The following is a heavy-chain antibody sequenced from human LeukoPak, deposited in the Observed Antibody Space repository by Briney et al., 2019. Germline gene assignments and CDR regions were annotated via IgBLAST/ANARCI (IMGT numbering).Heavy chain of an antibody. J-gene: IGHJ4*02. CDR3: ARDPHSLDY. CDR2: IAYTGTI. Sequence: GGSLRLSCAASGFTFSSYSMNWVRRAPGKGLEWVAYIAYTGTIHYAASVRGRFAISRDNADNSLYLQMNSLRVEDTAVYYCARDPHSLDYWGQGTLVTVSS. CDR1: GFTFSSYS. V-gene: IGHV3-48*01.